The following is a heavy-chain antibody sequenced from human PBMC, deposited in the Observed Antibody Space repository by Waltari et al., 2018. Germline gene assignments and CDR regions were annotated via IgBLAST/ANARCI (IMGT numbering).Heavy chain of an antibody. CDR1: GFTFSSYS. V-gene: IGHV3-48*04. CDR3: AREFSNYYGSGSYSHDAFDI. CDR2: ISSSSSTI. D-gene: IGHD3-10*01. J-gene: IGHJ3*02. Sequence: EVQLVESGGGLVQPGGSLRLSCAASGFTFSSYSMKWVRQAPGKGLEWVSYISSSSSTIYYADSVKGRFTISRDNAKNSLYLQMNSLRAEDTAVYYCAREFSNYYGSGSYSHDAFDIWGQGTMVTVSS.